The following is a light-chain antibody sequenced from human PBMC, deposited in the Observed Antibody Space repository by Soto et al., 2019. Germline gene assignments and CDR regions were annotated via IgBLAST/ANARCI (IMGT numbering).Light chain of an antibody. CDR1: QSISSY. J-gene: IGKJ1*01. CDR3: QHSYSTPWT. CDR2: AAS. Sequence: DIQMTQSPSSLSASVGDRVTITCRASQSISSYLNWYHQKPVKAPKLLIYAASSLQSGVPPRCSGSGSGADFTLTISSLQLEDFATYYWQHSYSTPWTFGQGTKVDIK. V-gene: IGKV1-39*01.